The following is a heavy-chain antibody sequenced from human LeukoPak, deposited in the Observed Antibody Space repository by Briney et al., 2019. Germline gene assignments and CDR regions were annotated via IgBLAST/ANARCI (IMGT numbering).Heavy chain of an antibody. J-gene: IGHJ6*02. CDR1: GGSLSSYY. Sequence: SETLSVTCTVSGGSLSSYYWSWIRQPPGKGLEWIGYIYYSGSTNYNPSLKSRVTISVDTSKNQFSLKLSSVTAADTAVYYCARGGGGSYYYYYYGMDVWGQGTTVTVSS. V-gene: IGHV4-59*01. D-gene: IGHD6-25*01. CDR3: ARGGGGSYYYYYYGMDV. CDR2: IYYSGST.